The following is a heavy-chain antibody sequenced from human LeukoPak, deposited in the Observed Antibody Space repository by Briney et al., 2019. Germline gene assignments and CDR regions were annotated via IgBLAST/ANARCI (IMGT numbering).Heavy chain of an antibody. CDR2: IYYSGST. V-gene: IGHV4-59*01. Sequence: SETLSLTCTVSGGSISSYYWSWIRQPPGKGLEWIGYIYYSGSTNYNPSLKSRVTISVDTSKNQFSLELSSVTAADTAVYYCARAWCGYSYGYNYYYYYMDVWGKGTTVTVSS. CDR1: GGSISSYY. CDR3: ARAWCGYSYGYNYYYYYMDV. J-gene: IGHJ6*03. D-gene: IGHD5-18*01.